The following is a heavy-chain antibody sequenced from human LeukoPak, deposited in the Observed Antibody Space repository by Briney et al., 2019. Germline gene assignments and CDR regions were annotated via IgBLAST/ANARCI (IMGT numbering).Heavy chain of an antibody. J-gene: IGHJ4*01. V-gene: IGHV3-23*01. Sequence: GGSLRLSCAASGFTFSNLAMSWVRQAPGKGLEWVSSITDSGVSTFYTDSLSGRFTISRDNSKNTLYLQMKNLRAADTATYYCAKMTDARGRYGSGSHWGQGTLVAVSS. CDR1: GFTFSNLA. CDR2: ITDSGVST. D-gene: IGHD3-10*01. CDR3: AKMTDARGRYGSGSH.